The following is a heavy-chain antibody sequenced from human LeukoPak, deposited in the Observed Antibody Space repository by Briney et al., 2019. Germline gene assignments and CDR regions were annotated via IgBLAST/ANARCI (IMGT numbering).Heavy chain of an antibody. D-gene: IGHD5-12*01. V-gene: IGHV4-34*01. CDR3: ARGDIAFPLDY. Sequence: SETLSLTCAVYGGSFSGYYWSWIRQPPGKGLEWIREINHSGSTNYSPSLKSRVTISVDTSKNQFSPKLNSVTAADTAVYYCARGDIAFPLDYWGQGTLVTVSS. CDR1: GGSFSGYY. CDR2: INHSGST. J-gene: IGHJ4*02.